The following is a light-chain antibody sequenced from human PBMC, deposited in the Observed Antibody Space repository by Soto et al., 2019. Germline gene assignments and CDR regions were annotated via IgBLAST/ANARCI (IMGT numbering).Light chain of an antibody. CDR2: EVS. CDR1: SSDVGGYNY. Sequence: QSALTQAPSASGSPGQSVTISCTGTSSDVGGYNYVSWYQHHPGKAPKLMVSEVSKRPSGVPDRFSGSKSGNTASLTVSGLQAEDEADYYCSSYAGNNNPYVFGTGTKVTVL. CDR3: SSYAGNNNPYV. V-gene: IGLV2-8*01. J-gene: IGLJ1*01.